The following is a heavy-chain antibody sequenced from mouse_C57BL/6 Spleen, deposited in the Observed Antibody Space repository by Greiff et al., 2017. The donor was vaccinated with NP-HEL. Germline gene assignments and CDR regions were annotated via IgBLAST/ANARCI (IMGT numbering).Heavy chain of an antibody. CDR2: INPNNGGT. Sequence: EVQLQQSGPELVKPGASVKISCKASGYTFTDYYMNWVKQSHGKSLEWIGDINPNNGGTSYNQKFKGKATLTVDKSSSTAYMELRSLTSEDSAVYYCARRDYGNYGGAMDYWGQGTSVTVSS. CDR1: GYTFTDYY. CDR3: ARRDYGNYGGAMDY. J-gene: IGHJ4*01. V-gene: IGHV1-26*01. D-gene: IGHD2-1*01.